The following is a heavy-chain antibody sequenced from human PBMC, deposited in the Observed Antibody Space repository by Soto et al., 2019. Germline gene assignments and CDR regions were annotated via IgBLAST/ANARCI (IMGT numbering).Heavy chain of an antibody. V-gene: IGHV4-34*01. J-gene: IGHJ5*02. CDR1: GGSFSGYY. CDR2: INHSGST. CDR3: ARDITFWSGYYTS. Sequence: QVQLQQWGAGLLKPSETLSLTCAVYGGSFSGYYWSWIRQPPGKGLAWIWEINHSGSTNYNPSLNSPLTISVETSKNQFSLKLSSVTAADTAVYQFARDITFWSGYYTSWGQGTLVTVSS. D-gene: IGHD3-3*01.